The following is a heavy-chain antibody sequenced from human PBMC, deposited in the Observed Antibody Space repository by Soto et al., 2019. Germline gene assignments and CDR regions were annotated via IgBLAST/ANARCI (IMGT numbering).Heavy chain of an antibody. D-gene: IGHD3-3*01. CDR1: GFTLSSYA. V-gene: IGHV3-23*01. Sequence: PVGSLRLSCAVSGFTLSSYAMTWVRKAPVKGLEWVSAISDGDDDDNTYYAASAKGRFTISTDYLKNTLSLQMYSLRTEDTALYLCAMGGEYDFLSGYYTEVCYWGQGTLVTVSS. J-gene: IGHJ4*02. CDR3: AMGGEYDFLSGYYTEVCY. CDR2: ISDGDDDDNT.